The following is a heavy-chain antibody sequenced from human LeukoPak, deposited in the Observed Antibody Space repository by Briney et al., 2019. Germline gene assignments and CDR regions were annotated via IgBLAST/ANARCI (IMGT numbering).Heavy chain of an antibody. CDR3: ARGEVGAFIDY. Sequence: PSETLSLTCTVSGGSISSSSYYWGWIRQPPGKGLEWTGSIYYSGSTYYNPSLKSRVTISVDTSKNQFSLKLSSVTAADTAVYYCARGEVGAFIDYWGQGTLVTVSS. CDR2: IYYSGST. V-gene: IGHV4-39*07. D-gene: IGHD1-26*01. CDR1: GGSISSSSYY. J-gene: IGHJ4*02.